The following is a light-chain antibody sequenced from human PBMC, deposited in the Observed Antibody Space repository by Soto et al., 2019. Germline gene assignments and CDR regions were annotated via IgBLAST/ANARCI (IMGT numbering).Light chain of an antibody. CDR3: QQYNNWPLT. CDR1: QSVSSY. Sequence: EIVMTQSPATLSVSPGERATLSCRASQSVSSYLAWYQQKPGQAPRLLIYAASTRATGIPARFSGSGSGTEFSLTISSLLSEDFAVYYCQQYNNWPLTFGGGTKVEIK. V-gene: IGKV3D-15*01. CDR2: AAS. J-gene: IGKJ4*01.